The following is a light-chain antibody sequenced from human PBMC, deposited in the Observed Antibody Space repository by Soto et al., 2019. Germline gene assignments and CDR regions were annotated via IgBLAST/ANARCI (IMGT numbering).Light chain of an antibody. CDR1: QSVSSY. Sequence: EIVLTQSPGTLSLSVGERVTLSYKAGQSVSSYLAWYQQTPGQAPRLLIYDTSNRATGTPDRFSGSGSGTDFTLTISRLEPEDFTVYYCQQYGSSPLTFGGGTTVEIK. V-gene: IGKV3-20*01. J-gene: IGKJ4*01. CDR2: DTS. CDR3: QQYGSSPLT.